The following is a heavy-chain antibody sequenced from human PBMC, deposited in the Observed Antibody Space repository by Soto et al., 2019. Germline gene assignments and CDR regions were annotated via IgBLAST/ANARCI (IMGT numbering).Heavy chain of an antibody. CDR3: VRDLDGSGSYYTDY. Sequence: ASVKVSCKASGYMFISYGINWVRQAPGQGLEWMGWISASNGNTKYAQNFQGRVTMTTDTSTSTAYMEMRSLRSDDTAVYYCVRDLDGSGSYYTDYWGPGTLVTVSS. V-gene: IGHV1-18*01. CDR2: ISASNGNT. CDR1: GYMFISYG. J-gene: IGHJ4*02. D-gene: IGHD3-10*01.